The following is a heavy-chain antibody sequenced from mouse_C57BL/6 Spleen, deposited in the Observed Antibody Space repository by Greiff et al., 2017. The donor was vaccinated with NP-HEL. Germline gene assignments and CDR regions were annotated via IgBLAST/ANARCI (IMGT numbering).Heavy chain of an antibody. CDR3: ARKTTVVPFDY. D-gene: IGHD1-1*01. Sequence: VKLQESGAELVRPGTSVKMSCKASGYTFTNYWIGWAKQRPGHGLEWIGDIYPGGGYTNYNEKFKGKATLTADKSSSTAYMQFSSLTSEDSAIYYCARKTTVVPFDYWGQGTTLTVSS. V-gene: IGHV1-63*01. J-gene: IGHJ2*01. CDR2: IYPGGGYT. CDR1: GYTFTNYW.